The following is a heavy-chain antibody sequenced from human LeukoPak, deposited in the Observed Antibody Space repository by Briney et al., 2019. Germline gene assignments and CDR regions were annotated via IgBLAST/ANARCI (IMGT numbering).Heavy chain of an antibody. Sequence: SASVKVSCKASGYTFTSYGISWVRQAPGQGLEWMGWISAYNGNTNYAQKLQGRATMTTDTSTSTAYMELRSRRSDDTPVYYCARDLATMLVGGMSYWGQGTLVTVSS. CDR3: ARDLATMLVGGMSY. CDR2: ISAYNGNT. CDR1: GYTFTSYG. J-gene: IGHJ4*02. V-gene: IGHV1-18*01. D-gene: IGHD3-22*01.